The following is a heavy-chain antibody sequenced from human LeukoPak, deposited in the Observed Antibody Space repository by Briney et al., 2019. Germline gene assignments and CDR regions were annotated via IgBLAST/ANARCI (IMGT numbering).Heavy chain of an antibody. J-gene: IGHJ4*02. D-gene: IGHD1-1*01. Sequence: GASLKVSCTASGYSFTGYYLNWVRQAPGQGLEWMGWINPNSGGTNYAQKVQGRVTMTRDTSISTAYMELSGLRFDDTAVYYCARTPSTGSAVWGQGTLVTVSS. CDR2: INPNSGGT. V-gene: IGHV1-2*02. CDR3: ARTPSTGSAV. CDR1: GYSFTGYY.